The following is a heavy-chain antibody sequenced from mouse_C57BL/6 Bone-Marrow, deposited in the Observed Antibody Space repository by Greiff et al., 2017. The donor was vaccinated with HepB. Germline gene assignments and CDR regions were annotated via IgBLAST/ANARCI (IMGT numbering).Heavy chain of an antibody. Sequence: QVQLQQSGAELVRPGASVKLSCKASGYTFTDYYINWVKQRPGQGLEWIARIYPGSGNTYYNEKFKGKATLTAEKSSSTAYMQLSSLTSEDSAVYFWARGGDYYGSSSWFAYWGQGTLVTVSA. V-gene: IGHV1-76*01. CDR3: ARGGDYYGSSSWFAY. CDR2: IYPGSGNT. CDR1: GYTFTDYY. D-gene: IGHD1-1*01. J-gene: IGHJ3*01.